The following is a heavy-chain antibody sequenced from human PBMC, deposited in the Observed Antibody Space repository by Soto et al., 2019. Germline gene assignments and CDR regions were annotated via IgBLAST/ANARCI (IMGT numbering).Heavy chain of an antibody. CDR1: GFTFSNYA. CDR3: ARKVSSGCYTALDY. Sequence: EVQLLESGGGLVQPGGSLRLSCAASGFTFSNYAMSWVRQAPGKGLEWVSVICGSGGYTYYADSVKGRFTISRDNSKNTLYLQMNSLRAEDTAVYYCARKVSSGCYTALDYWGQRTLVTVSS. J-gene: IGHJ4*02. CDR2: ICGSGGYT. V-gene: IGHV3-23*01. D-gene: IGHD2-2*02.